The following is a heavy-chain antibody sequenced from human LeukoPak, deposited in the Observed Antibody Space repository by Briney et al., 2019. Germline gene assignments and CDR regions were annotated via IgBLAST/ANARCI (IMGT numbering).Heavy chain of an antibody. D-gene: IGHD6-19*01. V-gene: IGHV1-69*04. CDR1: GGTFSSYS. J-gene: IGHJ4*02. CDR2: IIPTLGIA. Sequence: SVKVSCKASGGTFSSYSITWVRQAPGQGLEWMGRIIPTLGIANYAQKFQGRVTITADKSTSTAHMELSSLRSEDTAVYYCAGEEERGVTVAGTAFDYWGQGTLVTVSS. CDR3: AGEEERGVTVAGTAFDY.